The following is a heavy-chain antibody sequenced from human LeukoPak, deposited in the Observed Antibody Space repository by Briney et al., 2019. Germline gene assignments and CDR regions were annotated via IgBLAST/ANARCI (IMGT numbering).Heavy chain of an antibody. CDR2: IYTSGRT. V-gene: IGHV4-61*02. J-gene: IGHJ5*02. D-gene: IGHD3-10*01. CDR1: GGSINSGTYY. CDR3: ARETFITLVRVNWFDP. Sequence: NPSQTLSHTCTVSGGSINSGTYYWGWIRQPAGKGLEWIGRIYTSGRTNYNPSLKSRATISIDTSKNQFSLRLTSVTAADTAVYYCARETFITLVRVNWFDPWGQGTLVTVSS.